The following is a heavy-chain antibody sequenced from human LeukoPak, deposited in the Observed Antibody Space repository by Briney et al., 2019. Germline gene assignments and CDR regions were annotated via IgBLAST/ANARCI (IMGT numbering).Heavy chain of an antibody. D-gene: IGHD3-10*01. Sequence: PSETLSLTCTVSGGSISSGSYYWSWIRQPAGKGLEWIGRIYTSGSTNYNPSLKSRVTISVDTSKNQFSLKLSSVTAADTAVYYCARDRRRGGSGYYMDVWGKGTTVTISS. J-gene: IGHJ6*03. CDR2: IYTSGST. V-gene: IGHV4-61*02. CDR1: GGSISSGSYY. CDR3: ARDRRRGGSGYYMDV.